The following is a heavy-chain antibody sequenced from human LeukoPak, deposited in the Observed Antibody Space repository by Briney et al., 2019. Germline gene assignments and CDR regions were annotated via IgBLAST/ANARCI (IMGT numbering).Heavy chain of an antibody. D-gene: IGHD3-16*01. Sequence: SETLSLTCTVSGGSISSYYWSWIRQPPGKGLEWIGYIHYSGSTNYNPSLKSRVTISVDTSKNQFSLKLSSVTAADTAVYYCARGGSGGAVNWFDPWGQGTLVTVSS. CDR1: GGSISSYY. J-gene: IGHJ5*02. CDR2: IHYSGST. CDR3: ARGGSGGAVNWFDP. V-gene: IGHV4-59*12.